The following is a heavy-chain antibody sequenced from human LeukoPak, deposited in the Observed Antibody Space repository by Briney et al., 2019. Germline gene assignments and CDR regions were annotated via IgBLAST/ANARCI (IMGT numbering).Heavy chain of an antibody. V-gene: IGHV1-18*01. CDR1: GYTLTSYG. CDR2: ISAYNGNT. CDR3: AWGLNYYYYGMDV. Sequence: GASVKVSCKASGYTLTSYGISGVRQAPGQGLEGMGWISAYNGNTNYAQKLQGRFTMTTDTSTSTAYMELRSLRSDDTAVYYCAWGLNYYYYGMDVWGQGNTVTVSS. D-gene: IGHD3-16*01. J-gene: IGHJ6*02.